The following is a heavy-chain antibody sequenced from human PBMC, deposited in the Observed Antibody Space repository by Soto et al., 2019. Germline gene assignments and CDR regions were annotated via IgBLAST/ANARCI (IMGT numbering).Heavy chain of an antibody. CDR2: IKQDGSEK. Sequence: GGSLRLSCVGSGFTFNSYWMRWVRQVPGKGLEWVANIKQDGSEKHYVDSVKGRFTVSRDNANNLLSLQMDNWRAEDTAVYDCARYYYDRSGYYYLDYWGQGTLVTVSS. J-gene: IGHJ4*02. D-gene: IGHD3-22*01. CDR3: ARYYYDRSGYYYLDY. V-gene: IGHV3-7*01. CDR1: GFTFNSYW.